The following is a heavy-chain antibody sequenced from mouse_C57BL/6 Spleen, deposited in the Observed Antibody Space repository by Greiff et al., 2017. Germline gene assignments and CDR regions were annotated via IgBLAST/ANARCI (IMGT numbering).Heavy chain of an antibody. CDR2: IDPETGGT. CDR1: GYTFTDYE. Sequence: QVQLQQSGAELVRPGASVTLSCKASGYTFTDYEMHWVKQTPVHGLEWIGAIDPETGGTAYNQKFKGKAILTADKSSSTAYMELRSLTSEDSAVYYCTRSAHYYGSSYAWFAYWGQGTLVTVSA. J-gene: IGHJ3*01. V-gene: IGHV1-15*01. D-gene: IGHD1-1*01. CDR3: TRSAHYYGSSYAWFAY.